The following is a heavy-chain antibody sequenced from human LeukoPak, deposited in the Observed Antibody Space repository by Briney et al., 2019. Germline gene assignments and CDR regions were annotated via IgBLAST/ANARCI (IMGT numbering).Heavy chain of an antibody. CDR2: FDPEDGET. V-gene: IGHV1-24*01. CDR3: ATVVFEQWPAPFDY. CDR1: GYTLTELS. D-gene: IGHD6-19*01. J-gene: IGHJ4*02. Sequence: ASVKVSCKVSGYTLTELSMHWVRQAPGKGLEWMGGFDPEDGETIYAQKFQGRVTMTEDTSTDTAYMELSSLRSEDTAVYYCATVVFEQWPAPFDYWGQGTLVTVSS.